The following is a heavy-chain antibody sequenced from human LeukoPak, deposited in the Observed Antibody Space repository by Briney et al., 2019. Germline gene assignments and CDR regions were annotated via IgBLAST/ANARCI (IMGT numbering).Heavy chain of an antibody. D-gene: IGHD5-18*01. CDR3: AKDSIQLWYTPLWRY. Sequence: GGSLRLSCAASGFTFSSYAMSWVRQAPGEGLEWVSAISGSSGSTYYADSVKGRFTISRDNSKNTLYLQMNSLRAEDTAVYYCAKDSIQLWYTPLWRYWGQGTLVTVSS. CDR2: ISGSSGST. CDR1: GFTFSSYA. J-gene: IGHJ4*02. V-gene: IGHV3-23*01.